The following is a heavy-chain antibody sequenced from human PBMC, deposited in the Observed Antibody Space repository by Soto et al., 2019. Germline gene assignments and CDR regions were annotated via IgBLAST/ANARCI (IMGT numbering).Heavy chain of an antibody. D-gene: IGHD2-21*01. CDR1: APTFSTYT. CDR2: IIPILGIA. J-gene: IGHJ4*02. CDR3: ARDIEDSAKSHFDY. Sequence: KVSCRASAPTFSTYTITCVRPAPGQGLAWMGRIIPILGIATYAQKLEGRVTITADKSTSTAYMELSSLRSEDTAVYYCARDIEDSAKSHFDYWGQGTLVTVSS. V-gene: IGHV1-69*04.